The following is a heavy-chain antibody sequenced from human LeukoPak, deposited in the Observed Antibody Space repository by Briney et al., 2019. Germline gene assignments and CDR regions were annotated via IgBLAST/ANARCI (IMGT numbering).Heavy chain of an antibody. CDR2: ISSSSHYI. V-gene: IGHV3-21*01. CDR3: AELGITMIGGV. Sequence: GGSLRLSCAASGFTFSSYSLNWVRQAPGMGLEWVSSISSSSHYIYYADSVKGRFTISRDNSKNTLYLQMNSLRAEDTAVYYCAELGITMIGGVWGKGTTVTISS. D-gene: IGHD3-10*02. J-gene: IGHJ6*04. CDR1: GFTFSSYS.